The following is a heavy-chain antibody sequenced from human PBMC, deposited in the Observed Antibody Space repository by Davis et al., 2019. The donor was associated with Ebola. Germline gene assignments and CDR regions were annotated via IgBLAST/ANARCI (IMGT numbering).Heavy chain of an antibody. J-gene: IGHJ5*02. D-gene: IGHD4-11*01. CDR3: ARETDYNGAFSWFDP. Sequence: SVKVSCKASGGTFGNFGISWMRQAPGQGLEWMGGIIPSHGTTKYAQRFQGRTIMTADKSTGTAYMELSSLKLEDTAVYYCARETDYNGAFSWFDPWGQGVLVTVSS. CDR1: GGTFGNFG. V-gene: IGHV1-69*10. CDR2: IIPSHGTT.